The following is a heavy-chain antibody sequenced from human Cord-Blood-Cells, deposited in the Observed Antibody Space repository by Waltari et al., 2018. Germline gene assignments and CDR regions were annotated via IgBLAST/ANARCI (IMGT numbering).Heavy chain of an antibody. CDR3: ARGIHDSSSWYCWFDP. J-gene: IGHJ5*02. Sequence: QVQLVQSGAEVKKPGASVKVSCKASGYTFTSYGISWVRQAPGQGREWMGWISAYNGNTNYAQKLQGRVTMTTDTSTSTAYMELRRLSSDDTAVYYCARGIHDSSSWYCWFDPWGQGTLVTVAS. D-gene: IGHD6-13*01. V-gene: IGHV1-18*01. CDR1: GYTFTSYG. CDR2: ISAYNGNT.